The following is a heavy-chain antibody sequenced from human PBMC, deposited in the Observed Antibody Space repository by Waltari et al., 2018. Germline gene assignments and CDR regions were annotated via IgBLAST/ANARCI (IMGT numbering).Heavy chain of an antibody. D-gene: IGHD2-15*01. CDR2: IKQDGSQK. Sequence: EVQLVESGGGLVQPGGSLRLSCAASVFTFSTLLMSWVRQAPGKGLEWVANIKQDGSQKNYVDSVKGRFTISRDNAKNSLSLQMNSLRAEDTALYYCARGLREESSVGFDLWGQGTMVTVSS. CDR1: VFTFSTLL. J-gene: IGHJ3*01. CDR3: ARGLREESSVGFDL. V-gene: IGHV3-7*01.